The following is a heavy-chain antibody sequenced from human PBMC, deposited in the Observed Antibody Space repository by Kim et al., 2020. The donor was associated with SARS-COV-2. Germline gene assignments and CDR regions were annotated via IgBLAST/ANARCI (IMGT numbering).Heavy chain of an antibody. Sequence: GGSLRLSCAASGFTFSGSAMHWVRQASGKGLEWVGRIRSKANSYATAYAASVKGRFTISRDDSKNTAYLQMNSLKTEDTAVYYCTRHIGHKEYYFDYWGQGTLVTVSS. J-gene: IGHJ4*02. CDR1: GFTFSGSA. CDR2: IRSKANSYAT. V-gene: IGHV3-73*01. CDR3: TRHIGHKEYYFDY.